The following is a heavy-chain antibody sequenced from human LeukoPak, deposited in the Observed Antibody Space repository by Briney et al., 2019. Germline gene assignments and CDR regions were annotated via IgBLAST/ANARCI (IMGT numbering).Heavy chain of an antibody. CDR1: GYTFTGYY. V-gene: IGHV1-2*02. D-gene: IGHD2-15*01. CDR2: INPNSGGK. J-gene: IGHJ6*02. CDR3: ARTGRYCSGGSCYYYYYGMDV. Sequence: ASVKVSCKASGYTFTGYYIHWVRQAPGQGLEWMGWINPNSGGKNYAQKFQGRVTMTRDTSISTAYMELSSLRSEDTAVYYCARTGRYCSGGSCYYYYYGMDVWGQGTTVTVSS.